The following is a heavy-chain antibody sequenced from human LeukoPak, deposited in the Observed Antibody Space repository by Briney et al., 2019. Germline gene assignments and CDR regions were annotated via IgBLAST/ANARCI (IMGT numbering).Heavy chain of an antibody. CDR3: AKDETYSRSSGLFI. Sequence: QPGGSLRLSCAASGFTFSNYAMSWVRQAPGKGLEWVSTISDSGGSTYYADSVKGRFTISRDNSKNTLYLQMNSLRAEDTALYYCAKDETYSRSSGLFIWGQGTLVTVSS. D-gene: IGHD6-6*01. CDR1: GFTFSNYA. CDR2: ISDSGGST. J-gene: IGHJ4*02. V-gene: IGHV3-23*01.